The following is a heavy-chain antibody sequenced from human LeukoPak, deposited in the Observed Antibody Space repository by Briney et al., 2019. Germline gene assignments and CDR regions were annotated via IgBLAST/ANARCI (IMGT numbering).Heavy chain of an antibody. CDR1: GYTFTMYA. V-gene: IGHV7-4-1*02. CDR3: ARHDNDDDFDY. Sequence: ASVKVSCKASGYTFTMYAINWLRQAPGQGLEWMGWINMYTANPAYAQGFTERFVFSLDTSVTTAYLQISNLKTEDTAVYYCARHDNDDDFDYWGQGTLVTVSS. D-gene: IGHD3-16*01. CDR2: INMYTANP. J-gene: IGHJ4*02.